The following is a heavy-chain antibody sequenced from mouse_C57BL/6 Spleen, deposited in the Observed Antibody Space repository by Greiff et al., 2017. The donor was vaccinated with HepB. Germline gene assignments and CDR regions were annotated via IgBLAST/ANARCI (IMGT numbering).Heavy chain of an antibody. CDR3: ARGGIYYGNYCWYFDV. J-gene: IGHJ1*03. V-gene: IGHV5-16*01. CDR2: INYDGSST. CDR1: GFTFSDYY. Sequence: EVMLVESEGGLVQPGSSMKLSCTASGFTFSDYYMAWVRQVPEKGLEWVANINYDGSSTYYLDSLKSRFIISRDNAKNILYLQMSSLKSEDTATYYCARGGIYYGNYCWYFDVWGTGTTVTVSS. D-gene: IGHD2-1*01.